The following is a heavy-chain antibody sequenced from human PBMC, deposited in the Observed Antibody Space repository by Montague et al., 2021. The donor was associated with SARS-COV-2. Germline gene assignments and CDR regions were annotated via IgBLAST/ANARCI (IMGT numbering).Heavy chain of an antibody. J-gene: IGHJ2*01. Sequence: SETLSLTCSVSGGSISGHYWSWIRQPPGKGLEWIGNVVHSGDTTNNPSLKSRATITVDTSKKHFALRLSSVTAADAAVDYCARELRIELWQTNWYFGLWGQGTLVTVSS. CDR2: VVHSGDT. D-gene: IGHD2-21*01. CDR1: GGSISGHY. V-gene: IGHV4-59*11. CDR3: ARELRIELWQTNWYFGL.